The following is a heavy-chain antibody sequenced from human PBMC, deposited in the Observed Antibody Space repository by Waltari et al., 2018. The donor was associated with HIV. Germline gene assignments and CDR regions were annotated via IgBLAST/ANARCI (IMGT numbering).Heavy chain of an antibody. J-gene: IGHJ4*02. CDR2: IKSKTDGGTT. V-gene: IGHV3-15*01. D-gene: IGHD6-13*01. CDR1: GCSYRNAW. Sequence: EVQRVEQGGGLVKPGGSLRLSCAASGCSYRNAWMSCVRQAPGKGLEWVGRIKSKTDGGTTDYAAPVKGRFTISRDDSKNTLYLQMNSLKTEDTAVYYCTTVNLAAAGIAAGGWGQGTLVTVSS. CDR3: TTVNLAAAGIAAGG.